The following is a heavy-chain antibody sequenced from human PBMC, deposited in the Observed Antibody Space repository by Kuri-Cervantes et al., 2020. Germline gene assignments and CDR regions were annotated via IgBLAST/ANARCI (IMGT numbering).Heavy chain of an antibody. CDR3: ARGDYGDPLDY. V-gene: IGHV4-61*08. J-gene: IGHJ4*02. D-gene: IGHD4-17*01. Sequence: SETLSLTCTVSGGSVSSGGYYWSWVRQPPGKGLEWIGYMHYAGSTTYNPSLKSRVTISVDRSKNQFSLKLSSVTAADTAVYYCARGDYGDPLDYWGQGTLVTVSS. CDR1: GGSVSSGGYY. CDR2: MHYAGST.